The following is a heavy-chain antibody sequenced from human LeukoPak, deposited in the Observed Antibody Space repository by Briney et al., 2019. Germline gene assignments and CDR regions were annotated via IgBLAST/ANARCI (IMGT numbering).Heavy chain of an antibody. CDR1: GYTFTSYG. J-gene: IGHJ4*02. Sequence: ASVKVSCKAPGYTFTSYGISWVRQAPGQGLEWMGWISAYNGNTNYAQKLQGRVTMTTDTSTSTAYMELRSLRSDDTAVYYCATRRAVAGTRDYGAQGTLVSVSS. V-gene: IGHV1-18*01. CDR2: ISAYNGNT. CDR3: ATRRAVAGTRDY. D-gene: IGHD6-19*01.